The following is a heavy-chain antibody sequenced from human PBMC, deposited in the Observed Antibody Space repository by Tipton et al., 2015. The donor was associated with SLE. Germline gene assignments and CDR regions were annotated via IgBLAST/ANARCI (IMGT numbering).Heavy chain of an antibody. V-gene: IGHV3-11*04. CDR3: ARETGGVCYFDY. D-gene: IGHD7-27*01. CDR2: ISSSGSTI. Sequence: SLRLSCAASGFTVSSNYMSWVRQAPGKGLEWVSYISSSGSTIYYADSVKGRFTISRDNAKNSLYLQMNSLRAEDTAVYYCARETGGVCYFDYWGQGTLVPVSS. J-gene: IGHJ4*02. CDR1: GFTVSSNY.